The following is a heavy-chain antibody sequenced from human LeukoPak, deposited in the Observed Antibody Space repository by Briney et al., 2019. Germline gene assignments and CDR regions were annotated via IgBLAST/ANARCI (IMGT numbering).Heavy chain of an antibody. D-gene: IGHD6-19*01. J-gene: IGHJ4*02. CDR1: GFTFSSYG. Sequence: GRSLRLSCAAAGFTFSSYGMHWVRQAPGKGLEWVAVIWNDGSKSNYPDSVKGRFTISRDDSKNTLFLQMSSLRVEDTAVYYCARFRSGWYMDYWGQGTLVTVSS. CDR3: ARFRSGWYMDY. CDR2: IWNDGSKS. V-gene: IGHV3-33*01.